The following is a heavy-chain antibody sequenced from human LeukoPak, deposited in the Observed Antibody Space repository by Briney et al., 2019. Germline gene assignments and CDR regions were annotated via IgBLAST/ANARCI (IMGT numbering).Heavy chain of an antibody. V-gene: IGHV1-2*02. CDR1: VYTFTGFY. CDR3: ARGELVVPAAMAGNWFDP. CDR2: INPNSGGT. J-gene: IGHJ5*02. D-gene: IGHD2-2*01. Sequence: VASVRVSCKPSVYTFTGFYIRWVRHAPGQGLEWMGWINPNSGGTNYAQKLQGRVTMTRDTSISTAYMELSRLRSDDTAVYYCARGELVVPAAMAGNWFDPWGQGTLVAVSS.